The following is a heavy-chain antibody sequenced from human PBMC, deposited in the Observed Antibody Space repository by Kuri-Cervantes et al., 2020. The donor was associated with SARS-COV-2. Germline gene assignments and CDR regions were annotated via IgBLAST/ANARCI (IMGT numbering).Heavy chain of an antibody. Sequence: GGSLRLSCAASGFTCSSYGMHWVRQAPGKGLEWVAVISYDGSNKYYADSVKGRFTISRDNSKNTLYLQMNSLRAEDTAVYYCAKGEKVLRFLXXLGGMDVWGQGTTVTVSS. V-gene: IGHV3-30*18. CDR3: AKGEKVLRFLXXLGGMDV. D-gene: IGHD3-3*01. J-gene: IGHJ6*02. CDR2: ISYDGSNK. CDR1: GFTCSSYG.